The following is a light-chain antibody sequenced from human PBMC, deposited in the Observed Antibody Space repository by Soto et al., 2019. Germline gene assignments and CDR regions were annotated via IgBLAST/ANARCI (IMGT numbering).Light chain of an antibody. Sequence: EIVLTQSPATRSLSPGERATLSCRASPSVTNFLAWYQQKPGQAPRLLIYGAFNRATGIPARFSGSGSGTDFTLTISSLEPEDSAIYYCQQRNIWPPVTFGQGTRLEI. CDR3: QQRNIWPPVT. V-gene: IGKV3-11*01. J-gene: IGKJ5*01. CDR2: GAF. CDR1: PSVTNF.